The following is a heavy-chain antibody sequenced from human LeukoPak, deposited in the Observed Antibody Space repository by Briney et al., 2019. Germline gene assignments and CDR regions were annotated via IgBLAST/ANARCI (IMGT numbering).Heavy chain of an antibody. J-gene: IGHJ4*02. CDR1: GYTSIGHY. V-gene: IGHV1-2*02. D-gene: IGHD1-26*01. CDR2: INPNSGGT. CDR3: ARDVGTTTPYFDY. Sequence: ASVKVSCKTSGYTSIGHYIHWVRQAPGQGLEWMAWINPNSGGTNYAQKFQGRVTMTRDTSITTAYLELNRLRSDDTAMYYCARDVGTTTPYFDYWGQGTVVTVSS.